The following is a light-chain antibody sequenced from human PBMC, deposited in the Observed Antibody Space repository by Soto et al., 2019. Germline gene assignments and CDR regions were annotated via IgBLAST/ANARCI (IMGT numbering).Light chain of an antibody. CDR3: AAWDDSLSGYV. CDR1: SSNIGNNF. J-gene: IGLJ1*01. V-gene: IGLV1-47*02. CDR2: SNN. Sequence: QSVLSQPPSASGTPGQRVTISCSGTSSNIGNNFVYRYHQPPGTAPKPLIYSNNQRPSGVPDRFSGSKSGTSASLAISGLRSEDEADYYCAAWDDSLSGYVFGTGTKLTVL.